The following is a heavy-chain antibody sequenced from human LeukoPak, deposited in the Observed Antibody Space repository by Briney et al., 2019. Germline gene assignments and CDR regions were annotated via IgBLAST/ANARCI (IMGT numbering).Heavy chain of an antibody. CDR2: VNHSGST. CDR1: GGSFSGYY. Sequence: PSETLSLTCAVYGGSFSGYYWSWIRQPPGKGLEWIGEVNHSGSTNYNPSLKSRVTISIDTSKNQFSLKLTSATAADTAIYYCARGDDYKSTLFDYWGQGTLVTVSS. V-gene: IGHV4-34*01. J-gene: IGHJ4*02. CDR3: ARGDDYKSTLFDY. D-gene: IGHD5-12*01.